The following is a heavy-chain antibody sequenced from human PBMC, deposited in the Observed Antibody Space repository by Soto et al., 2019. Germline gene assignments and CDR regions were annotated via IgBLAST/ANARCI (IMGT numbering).Heavy chain of an antibody. CDR2: INPNSGGT. J-gene: IGHJ4*02. CDR3: ATDYYGSVSFDY. Sequence: GASVKVSCKASGYTVTGYYMHWVRQAPGQGLEWMGWINPNSGGTNYAQKFQGRVTMTRDTSISTAYMELSRLRSDDTAVSYCATDYYGSVSFDYWGQGTLVTVSS. V-gene: IGHV1-2*02. CDR1: GYTVTGYY. D-gene: IGHD3-10*01.